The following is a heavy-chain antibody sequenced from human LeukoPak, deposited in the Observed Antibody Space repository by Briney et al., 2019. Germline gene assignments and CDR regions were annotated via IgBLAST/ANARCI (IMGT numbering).Heavy chain of an antibody. CDR1: GFTFSDYY. Sequence: GGSLRLSCAASGFTFSDYYMSWVRQAPGKGLEWVGSIKSKTDGGTTDYAAPTKGRFTISRDDSKNTLYLQMNSLKTEDTAVYYCTTDWYGSGTYPDYWGQGTLVTVSS. D-gene: IGHD3-10*01. J-gene: IGHJ4*02. CDR3: TTDWYGSGTYPDY. CDR2: IKSKTDGGTT. V-gene: IGHV3-15*01.